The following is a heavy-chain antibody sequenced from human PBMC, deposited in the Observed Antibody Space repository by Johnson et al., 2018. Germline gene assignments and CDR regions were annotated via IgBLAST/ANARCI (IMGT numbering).Heavy chain of an antibody. CDR1: GGSISSYY. Sequence: QVQLQESGPGLVKPSDTLSLMCTVSGGSISSYYYHWIRQSPGKGLEWIGYMYHSGGTNYNTSLNGRVTISLDTSKNQFSLKLSSVTAADTGGYYCARGRGTGSYSQSYLDHWGQGTLVTVSS. CDR3: ARGRGTGSYSQSYLDH. CDR2: MYHSGGT. D-gene: IGHD3-3*02. J-gene: IGHJ1*01. V-gene: IGHV4-59*01.